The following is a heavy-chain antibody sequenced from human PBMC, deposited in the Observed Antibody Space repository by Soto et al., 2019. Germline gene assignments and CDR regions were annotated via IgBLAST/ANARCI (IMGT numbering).Heavy chain of an antibody. J-gene: IGHJ6*03. CDR3: ARGDSSSPNTPYYYYYYYMDV. D-gene: IGHD6-6*01. CDR2: IIPSLGIA. V-gene: IGHV1-69*04. Sequence: ALVKVSCKASGYTFTDYALHWVRQAPGQRLEWMGRIIPSLGIANYAQKFQGRVTITADKSTSTAYMELSSLRSEDTAVYYCARGDSSSPNTPYYYYYYYMDVWGKGTTVTVSS. CDR1: GYTFTDYA.